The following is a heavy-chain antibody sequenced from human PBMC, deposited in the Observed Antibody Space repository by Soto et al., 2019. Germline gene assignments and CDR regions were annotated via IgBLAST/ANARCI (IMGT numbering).Heavy chain of an antibody. CDR1: GYTFTSYA. D-gene: IGHD2-2*01. CDR3: ASSSTFPAAMAY. J-gene: IGHJ4*02. Sequence: ASVKVSCKASGYTFTSYAMHWVRQAPGQRLEWMGWTNAGNGNTKYSQKFQGRVTITRGTSANTAYMELSSLRSEDTAVYYCASSSTFPAAMAYWGQGTLLTVSS. CDR2: TNAGNGNT. V-gene: IGHV1-3*01.